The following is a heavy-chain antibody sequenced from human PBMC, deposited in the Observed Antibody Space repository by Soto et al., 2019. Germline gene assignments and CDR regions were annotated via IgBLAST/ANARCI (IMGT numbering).Heavy chain of an antibody. CDR1: GFTFSSDW. CDR3: ARDVSEDFWSGYYSDYYYYYYMDV. J-gene: IGHJ6*03. Sequence: GGSLRLSCAASGFTFSSDWMSWVRQAPGKGLEWVANIKQDGSEKYYVDSVKGRFTISRDNAKNSLYLQMNSLRAEDTAVYYCARDVSEDFWSGYYSDYYYYYYMDVWGKGTTVTVSS. D-gene: IGHD3-3*01. V-gene: IGHV3-7*01. CDR2: IKQDGSEK.